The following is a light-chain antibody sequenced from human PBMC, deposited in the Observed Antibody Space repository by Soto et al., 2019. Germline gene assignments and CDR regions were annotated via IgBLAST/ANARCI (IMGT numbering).Light chain of an antibody. V-gene: IGKV1-12*01. J-gene: IGKJ1*01. CDR1: QAISTW. CDR2: AAS. Sequence: DIQMTQSPSSVSASVGDRVTITCRASQAISTWLAWYQQKPGKAPKLLIYAASTLESGVPSRFSGSGSGTDFTLTISSLQPEDFATYFCQQADNFPRTFGQGTTVEIK. CDR3: QQADNFPRT.